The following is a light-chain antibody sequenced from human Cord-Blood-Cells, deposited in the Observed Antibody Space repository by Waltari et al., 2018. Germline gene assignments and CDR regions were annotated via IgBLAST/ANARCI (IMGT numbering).Light chain of an antibody. V-gene: IGLV3-19*01. CDR3: NSRDSSGNHWV. CDR2: GKN. Sequence: SSELPQDPAVSVALGQTVRITCHGDSLRSSYASRYQQKPGQAPVLVIYGKNNRPSGIPDRFSGSSSGNTASLTITGAQAEDEADYYCNSRDSSGNHWVFGGGTKLTVL. CDR1: SLRSSY. J-gene: IGLJ3*02.